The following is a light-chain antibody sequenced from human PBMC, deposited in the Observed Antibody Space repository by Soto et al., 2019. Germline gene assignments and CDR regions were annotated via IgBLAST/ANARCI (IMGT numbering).Light chain of an antibody. CDR1: QSVSSSY. J-gene: IGKJ4*01. Sequence: EIVLTQSPGTLSWSPGERATLYCWASQSVSSSYLAWYQQKPGQAPRLLIYGASSRATGIPDRFSGSGSGTDFTLTISRLEPEDFAVYYCQQYGSSLGVTFGGGTKVEIK. V-gene: IGKV3-20*01. CDR3: QQYGSSLGVT. CDR2: GAS.